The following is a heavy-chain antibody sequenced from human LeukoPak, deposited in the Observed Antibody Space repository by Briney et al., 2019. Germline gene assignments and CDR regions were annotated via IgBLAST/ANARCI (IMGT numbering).Heavy chain of an antibody. CDR1: GGSISRGGYY. CDR3: ARAWGINWFDP. V-gene: IGHV4-30-2*01. Sequence: SETLSLTCTVSGGSISRGGYYWSWIRQPPGKGLEWIGYIYHSGSTYYNPSLKSRVTISVDRSKNQFSLKLSSVTAADTAAYYCARAWGINWFDPWGQGTLVTVSS. CDR2: IYHSGST. J-gene: IGHJ5*02. D-gene: IGHD7-27*01.